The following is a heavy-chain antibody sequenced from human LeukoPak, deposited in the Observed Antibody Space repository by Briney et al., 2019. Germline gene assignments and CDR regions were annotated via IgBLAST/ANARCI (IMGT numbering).Heavy chain of an antibody. CDR1: GGSISSYY. CDR2: IYYSGST. CDR3: ARHVRKRGIAAAGTPGWFDP. V-gene: IGHV4-59*04. Sequence: SETLSLTCTVSGGSISSYYWSWIRQPPGKGLEWIGYIYYSGSTYYNPSLKSRVTMSVDTSKNQFSLKLSSVTAADTAVYYCARHVRKRGIAAAGTPGWFDPWGQGTLVTVSS. D-gene: IGHD6-25*01. J-gene: IGHJ5*02.